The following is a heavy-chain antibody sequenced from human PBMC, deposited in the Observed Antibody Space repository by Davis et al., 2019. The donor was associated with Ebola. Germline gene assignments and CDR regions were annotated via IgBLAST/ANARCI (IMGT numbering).Heavy chain of an antibody. D-gene: IGHD1-14*01. V-gene: IGHV1-8*02. J-gene: IGHJ5*02. Sequence: AASVKVSCKASGYTFTGYYMHWVRQAPGQGLEWMGWMNPNSGNTYYAQKFQGRVTMTRNTSTNTAYMELSGLTSEDTAVYYCARERAGTRFDPWGQGTLVTVSS. CDR1: GYTFTGYY. CDR3: ARERAGTRFDP. CDR2: MNPNSGNT.